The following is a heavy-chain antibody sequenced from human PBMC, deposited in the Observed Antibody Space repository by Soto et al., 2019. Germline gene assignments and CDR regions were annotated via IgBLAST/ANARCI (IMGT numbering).Heavy chain of an antibody. J-gene: IGHJ5*02. CDR1: GGSLSDYY. D-gene: IGHD6-19*01. Sequence: QVQLQQWGAGLLKPSETLSLTCAVYGGSLSDYYWNWLRQPPGKGLEWIGEINHRGTASYNPSLKSRVDISVDTAFTQFSLKLRSVTAADTAIYYCAKYQWNPGAFDPWGPGTQVSVSS. V-gene: IGHV4-34*01. CDR3: AKYQWNPGAFDP. CDR2: INHRGTA.